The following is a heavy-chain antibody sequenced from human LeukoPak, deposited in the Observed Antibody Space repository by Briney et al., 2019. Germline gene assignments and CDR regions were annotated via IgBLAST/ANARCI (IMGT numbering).Heavy chain of an antibody. Sequence: GASVKVSCKASGYTFTSYYIHWVRQAPGQGLEWMGLINPSGGSTNYAQKFQGRVTMTRDTSTSTVYMELSSLRSEDTAVYYCARELPLGYYDSSGRRNWFDPWGQGTLVTVSS. J-gene: IGHJ5*02. V-gene: IGHV1-46*01. D-gene: IGHD3-22*01. CDR2: INPSGGST. CDR1: GYTFTSYY. CDR3: ARELPLGYYDSSGRRNWFDP.